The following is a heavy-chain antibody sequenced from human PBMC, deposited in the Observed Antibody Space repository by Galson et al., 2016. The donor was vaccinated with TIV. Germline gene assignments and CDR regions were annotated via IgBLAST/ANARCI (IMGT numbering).Heavy chain of an antibody. V-gene: IGHV3-7*01. CDR1: GFTFRTYW. J-gene: IGHJ6*02. D-gene: IGHD2-15*01. CDR3: AREASRGGNCFWGWNCYYGMDV. CDR2: IKQDGSEK. Sequence: SLRLSCAVSGFTFRTYWMSWVRQAPGKGLEWVASIKQDGSEKFYVESVRGRFSISRDNAEESLYLQMSSLIAEDTAVYFCAREASRGGNCFWGWNCYYGMDVWGQGTTVTVSS.